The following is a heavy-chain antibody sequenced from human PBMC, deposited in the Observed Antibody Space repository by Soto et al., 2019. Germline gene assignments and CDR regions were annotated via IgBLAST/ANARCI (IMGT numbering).Heavy chain of an antibody. D-gene: IGHD6-19*01. CDR2: IRYGGTNI. CDR3: ARVPQRIAVAGTSNRYYFDY. V-gene: IGHV3-33*01. CDR1: GFTFSSYG. J-gene: IGHJ4*02. Sequence: GGSLRLCCAASGFTFSSYGMHWVRQAPGKGLEWVAVIRYGGTNIYYADSVKGRFTISRDNAKNSLYLQTNSLRAEDTAVYYCARVPQRIAVAGTSNRYYFDYWGRGILVTVSS.